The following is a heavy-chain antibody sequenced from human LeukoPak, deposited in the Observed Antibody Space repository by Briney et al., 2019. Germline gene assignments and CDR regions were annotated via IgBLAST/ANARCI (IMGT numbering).Heavy chain of an antibody. Sequence: SGGSLRLSCAASGFTFSSYWMSWVRQAPGKGLEWVANIKQDGSEKYYVDSVKGRFTISRDNAKNSLYLQMNSLRAEDTAVYYCARARWDYYYGMDVWGQGTTVTVSS. J-gene: IGHJ6*02. CDR2: IKQDGSEK. CDR1: GFTFSSYW. D-gene: IGHD1-26*01. CDR3: ARARWDYYYGMDV. V-gene: IGHV3-7*04.